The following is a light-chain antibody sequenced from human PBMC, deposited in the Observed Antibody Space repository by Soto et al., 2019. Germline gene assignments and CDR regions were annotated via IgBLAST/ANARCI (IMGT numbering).Light chain of an antibody. CDR2: GAS. CDR1: QSVSSY. CDR3: QQYNNWPPWT. Sequence: EIVLTQSPATRSLSPGERATLSCRASQSVSSYLAWYQQKPGQAPRLLIYGASTRATGIPARFSGSGSGKEFTLTISSLQSEDFAVYYCQQYNNWPPWTFGQGSKV. J-gene: IGKJ1*01. V-gene: IGKV3-15*01.